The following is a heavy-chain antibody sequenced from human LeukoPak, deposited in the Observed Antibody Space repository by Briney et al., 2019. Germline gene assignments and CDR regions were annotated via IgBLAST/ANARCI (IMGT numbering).Heavy chain of an antibody. D-gene: IGHD3-22*01. J-gene: IGHJ5*02. CDR3: AKDPNYYDSSGYYH. Sequence: GSLRLSCAASGFTFSSYAMSWVRQAPGKGLEWVSAISGSGGSTYYADSVKGRFTISRDNSKNTLYLQMNSLRVEDTAVYYCAKDPNYYDSSGYYHWGQGTLVTVSS. CDR2: ISGSGGST. V-gene: IGHV3-23*01. CDR1: GFTFSSYA.